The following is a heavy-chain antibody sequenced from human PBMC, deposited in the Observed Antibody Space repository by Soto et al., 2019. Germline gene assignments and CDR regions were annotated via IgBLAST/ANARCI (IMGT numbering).Heavy chain of an antibody. D-gene: IGHD6-19*01. Sequence: SQTLSLTCAISGDSVSSNSAAWNWIRQSPSRGLEWLGRTYYRSKWYNDYAVSVKSRITINPDTSKNQFSLQLNSVTPEDTAVYYCVESSGSLGWFDPWGQGTLVTVSS. CDR3: VESSGSLGWFDP. J-gene: IGHJ5*02. CDR1: GDSVSSNSAA. CDR2: TYYRSKWYN. V-gene: IGHV6-1*01.